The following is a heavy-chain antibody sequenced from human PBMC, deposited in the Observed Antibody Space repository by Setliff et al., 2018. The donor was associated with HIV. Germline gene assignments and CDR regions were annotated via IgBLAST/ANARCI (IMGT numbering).Heavy chain of an antibody. J-gene: IGHJ3*02. CDR3: ATPGVGAGAFDI. Sequence: ASVKVSCKASGYSFTFYGLHWVRQAPGQGLEWMGWVSVYNGNTKYAENFQDRLTLTTDASTGTGFMELRGLRSDDTAVYYCATPGVGAGAFDIWGRVTMVTVSS. CDR2: VSVYNGNT. CDR1: GYSFTFYG. D-gene: IGHD3-10*01. V-gene: IGHV1-18*04.